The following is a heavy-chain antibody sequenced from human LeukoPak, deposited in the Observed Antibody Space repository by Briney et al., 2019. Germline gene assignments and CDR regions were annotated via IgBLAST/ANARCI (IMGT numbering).Heavy chain of an antibody. V-gene: IGHV3-33*01. J-gene: IGHJ4*02. CDR2: IWNDGSET. CDR3: ARDMGRAWYGPPDY. D-gene: IGHD6-13*01. Sequence: PGGSLRLSCAASGFIFSNYGMHWVRQAPGKRLEWVAVIWNDGSETFHADSVKGRFRIARDNSKNTLYLQMNSLRAEDTAVYFCARDMGRAWYGPPDYWGKGTLVTASS. CDR1: GFIFSNYG.